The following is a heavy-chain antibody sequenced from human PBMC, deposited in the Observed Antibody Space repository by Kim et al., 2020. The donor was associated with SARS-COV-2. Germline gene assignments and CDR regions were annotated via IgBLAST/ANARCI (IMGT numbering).Heavy chain of an antibody. Sequence: SETLSLTCTVSGGSFSSYYWSWIRQPPGKGLEWIGYIYHSGSTNYNPSLKSRVTISVDTSKNQFSLKLSSVTAADTAVYYCARRDCSSTSCYAGGGYFDYWGQGTLVTVPS. V-gene: IGHV4-59*08. CDR3: ARRDCSSTSCYAGGGYFDY. CDR1: GGSFSSYY. J-gene: IGHJ4*02. D-gene: IGHD2-2*01. CDR2: IYHSGST.